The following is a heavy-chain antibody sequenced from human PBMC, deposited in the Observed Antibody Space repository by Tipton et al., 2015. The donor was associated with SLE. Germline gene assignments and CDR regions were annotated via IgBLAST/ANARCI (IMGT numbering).Heavy chain of an antibody. D-gene: IGHD2-21*01. V-gene: IGHV7-4-1*02. J-gene: IGHJ4*02. CDR1: GYTFNSYS. CDR3: AREVIHFDY. CDR2: INTNTGNP. Sequence: QVQLVQSGSELKKPGASVKVSCKASGYTFNSYSMNWVRQAPGQGFEWVGWINTNTGNPTYAQGFTGRFVLSVDPSVSTAYLQISNLKTEDTAVYYCAREVIHFDYWGQGTLVTVSS.